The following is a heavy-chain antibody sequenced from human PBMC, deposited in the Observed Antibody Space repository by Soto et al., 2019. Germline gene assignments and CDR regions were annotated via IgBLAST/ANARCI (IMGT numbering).Heavy chain of an antibody. CDR2: ISAYNGNT. CDR3: ARISPSGYSSGWPIYYYYYYMDV. CDR1: GYTFTSYG. D-gene: IGHD6-19*01. J-gene: IGHJ6*03. Sequence: ASVKVSCKASGYTFTSYGISWVRQAPGQGLEWMGWISAYNGNTNYAQKLQGRVTMTTDTSTSTAYMELRSLRSDDTAVYYCARISPSGYSSGWPIYYYYYYMDVWGKGTTVTVSS. V-gene: IGHV1-18*01.